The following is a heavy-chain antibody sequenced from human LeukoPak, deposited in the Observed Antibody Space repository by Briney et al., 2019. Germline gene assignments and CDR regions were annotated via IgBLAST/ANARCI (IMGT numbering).Heavy chain of an antibody. J-gene: IGHJ4*02. D-gene: IGHD6-19*01. CDR1: GFTFSSYV. Sequence: GGSLRLSCAASGFTFSSYVVHWVRQAPGKGLEWVALLSNDGSSKYYADSVKGRFTISRDNSKNTLYLQMSSLRTEDTAVYYCARGGSDWYNGDYWGQGTLVAVSS. CDR3: ARGGSDWYNGDY. V-gene: IGHV3-30-3*01. CDR2: LSNDGSSK.